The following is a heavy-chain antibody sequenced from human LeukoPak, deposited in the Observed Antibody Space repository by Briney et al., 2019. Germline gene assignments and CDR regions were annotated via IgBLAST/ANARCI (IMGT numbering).Heavy chain of an antibody. CDR3: ARRYRTSNTIFGVVTYYYYMDV. D-gene: IGHD3-3*01. V-gene: IGHV4-38-2*02. CDR1: GYSISSGYY. J-gene: IGHJ6*03. CDR2: IYHSGST. Sequence: SETLSLTCTVSGYSISSGYYWGWIRQPPGKGLEWIGSIYHSGSTYYNPSLKSRVTISVDTSKNQFSLKLSSVTAADTAVCYCARRYRTSNTIFGVVTYYYYMDVWGKGTTVTVSS.